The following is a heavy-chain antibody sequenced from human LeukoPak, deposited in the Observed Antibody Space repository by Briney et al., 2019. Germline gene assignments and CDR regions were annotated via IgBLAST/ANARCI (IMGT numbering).Heavy chain of an antibody. J-gene: IGHJ4*02. Sequence: GGSLRLSCAASGFTFSSYSMNWVRQAPGKGLEWVSSISSSSSYIYYADSVKGRFTISRDNAKNTLYLQMNSLRAEDTAVYYCAIMGDSMVRGVIYYWGQGTLVTVSS. CDR2: ISSSSSYI. D-gene: IGHD3-10*01. CDR1: GFTFSSYS. V-gene: IGHV3-21*04. CDR3: AIMGDSMVRGVIYY.